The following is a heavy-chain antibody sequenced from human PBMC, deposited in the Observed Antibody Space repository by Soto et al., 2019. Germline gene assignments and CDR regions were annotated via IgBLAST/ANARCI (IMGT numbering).Heavy chain of an antibody. CDR3: AAGSSGNYAY. J-gene: IGHJ4*02. CDR1: GFTFSTYW. V-gene: IGHV3-74*01. D-gene: IGHD3-22*01. Sequence: EVQLVESGGDLVQPGGSLRLSCAASGFTFSTYWMHWVRQAPGKGLLWVSRIKTDGTYATYADSVKGRFTISRDNAKNTLYLQMSSLRVEDAAVYYCAAGSSGNYAYWGQGTLVTVSS. CDR2: IKTDGTYA.